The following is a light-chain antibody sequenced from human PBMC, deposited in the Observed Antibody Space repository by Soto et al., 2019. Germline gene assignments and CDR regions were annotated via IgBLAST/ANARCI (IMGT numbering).Light chain of an antibody. CDR3: CSFAGSRTLFV. Sequence: QSVLTQPASVSGSPGQSITISCTGTSSDVGGYDYVSWYQQHPGKAPKVMIYEVSERPSGVSHRFSGSKSGNTASLTISGLQAEDEADYYCCSFAGSRTLFVFGTGTKLTVL. V-gene: IGLV2-23*02. CDR2: EVS. J-gene: IGLJ1*01. CDR1: SSDVGGYDY.